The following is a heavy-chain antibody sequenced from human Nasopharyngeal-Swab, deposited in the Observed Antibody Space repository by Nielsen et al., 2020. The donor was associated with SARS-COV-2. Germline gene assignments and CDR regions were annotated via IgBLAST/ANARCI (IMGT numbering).Heavy chain of an antibody. CDR2: IKQDGSEK. CDR1: GFTFSNYW. D-gene: IGHD3-10*01. J-gene: IGHJ6*02. V-gene: IGHV3-7*03. CDR3: ARDFVGQMDV. Sequence: GGSLRLSCADSGFTFSNYWMSWVRQAPGKGLEWVANIKQDGSEKYYVDSVKGRFTISRDNAKNSLYLQMNSLRAEDTAVYYCARDFVGQMDVWGQGTTVTVSS.